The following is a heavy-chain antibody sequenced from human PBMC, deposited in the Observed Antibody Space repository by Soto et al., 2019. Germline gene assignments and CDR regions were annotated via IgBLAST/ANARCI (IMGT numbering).Heavy chain of an antibody. CDR2: IRAYNGNT. CDR1: GYTFTSYG. CDR3: ARVIPTRDV. V-gene: IGHV1-18*01. J-gene: IGHJ6*02. Sequence: QVQLVQSGAEVKKPGASVKVSCKASGYTFTSYGISWVRQAPGPGLEWMGWIRAYNGNTNYAQKLQGRVNMTTETPASTASMELRSLRSDITAVYSGARVIPTRDVWGQGATVTVSS. D-gene: IGHD2-2*01.